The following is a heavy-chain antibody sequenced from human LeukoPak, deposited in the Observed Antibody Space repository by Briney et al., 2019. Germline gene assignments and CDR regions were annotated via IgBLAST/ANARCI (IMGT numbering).Heavy chain of an antibody. V-gene: IGHV4-34*01. CDR1: GGSFSGYY. J-gene: IGHJ4*02. CDR3: ARDRTYSSSWLYYFDY. CDR2: INHSGST. D-gene: IGHD6-13*01. Sequence: KSSETLSLTCAVYGGSFSGYYWSWIRQPPGKGLEWIGEINHSGSTNYNPSLKSRVTISVDTSKNLFSLKLSSVTAADTAVYYCARDRTYSSSWLYYFDYWGQGTLVTVSS.